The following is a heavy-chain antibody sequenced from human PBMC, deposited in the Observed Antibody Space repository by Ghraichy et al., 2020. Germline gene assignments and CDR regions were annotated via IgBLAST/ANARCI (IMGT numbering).Heavy chain of an antibody. J-gene: IGHJ5*02. D-gene: IGHD2-8*02. CDR2: IIPIFGTA. CDR3: ARDAEYCTGGVCYAWFDP. CDR1: GGTFSSYA. Sequence: SVKVSCKASGGTFSSYAISWVRHAPGQGLEWMGGIIPIFGTANYAQKFQGRVTITADESTSTAYMELSSLRSEDTAVYYCARDAEYCTGGVCYAWFDPWGQGTLVTVSS. V-gene: IGHV1-69*13.